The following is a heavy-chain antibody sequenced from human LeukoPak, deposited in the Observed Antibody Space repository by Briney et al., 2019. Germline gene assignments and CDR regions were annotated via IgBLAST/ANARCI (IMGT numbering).Heavy chain of an antibody. CDR2: IIPIFGTA. D-gene: IGHD2-2*01. J-gene: IGHJ6*03. Sequence: GASVKVSCKASGGTFSSYAISWVRQAPGQGLEWMGGIIPIFGTANYAQKFQGRVTITTDESTSTAYMELSSLRSEDTAVYYCARGQGASVYQLLWAMDVWGKGTTVTVSS. CDR3: ARGQGASVYQLLWAMDV. CDR1: GGTFSSYA. V-gene: IGHV1-69*05.